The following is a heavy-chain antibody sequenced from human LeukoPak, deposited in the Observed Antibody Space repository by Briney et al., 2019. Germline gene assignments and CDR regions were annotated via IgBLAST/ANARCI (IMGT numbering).Heavy chain of an antibody. D-gene: IGHD6-6*01. Sequence: QSGGSLRLSCAASGVTFSNYVMSWVRQAPGKGLEWVGAISDDGRSTYYADSVKGPITISRANSKNTLYLNMNTLTAAATAFYSCAQRVPYSSSSVYFDCWGQGTMVTVSS. CDR1: GVTFSNYV. J-gene: IGHJ4*02. V-gene: IGHV3-23*01. CDR3: AQRVPYSSSSVYFDC. CDR2: ISDDGRST.